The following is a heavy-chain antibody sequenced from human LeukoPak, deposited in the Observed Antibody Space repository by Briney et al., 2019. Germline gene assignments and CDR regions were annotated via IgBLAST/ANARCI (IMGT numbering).Heavy chain of an antibody. D-gene: IGHD3-22*01. CDR3: AESHYYDSSGTGGYFDY. Sequence: GASVKVSCKASGGTFSSYAISWVRQAPGQGLEWMGRIIPILGIANYAQKFQGRVTITADKSTSTAYMELSSLRSEDTAVYYCAESHYYDSSGTGGYFDYWGQGTLVTVSS. CDR1: GGTFSSYA. CDR2: IIPILGIA. J-gene: IGHJ4*02. V-gene: IGHV1-69*04.